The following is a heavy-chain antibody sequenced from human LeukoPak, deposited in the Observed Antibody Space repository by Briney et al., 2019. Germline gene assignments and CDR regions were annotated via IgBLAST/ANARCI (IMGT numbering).Heavy chain of an antibody. V-gene: IGHV3-49*04. J-gene: IGHJ3*02. Sequence: GGSLRLSCAASGFTVSSNYMSWVRQAPGKGLEWVGFIRSKAYGGTTEYAASVKGRFTISRDDSKSIAYLQMNSLKTEDTAVYYCTRDSVGIVVVGDAFDIWGQGTMVTVSS. CDR1: GFTVSSNY. D-gene: IGHD2-21*01. CDR2: IRSKAYGGTT. CDR3: TRDSVGIVVVGDAFDI.